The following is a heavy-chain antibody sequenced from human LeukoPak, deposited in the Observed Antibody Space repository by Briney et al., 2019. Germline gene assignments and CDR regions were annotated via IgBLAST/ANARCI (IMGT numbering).Heavy chain of an antibody. Sequence: SETLSLTCTVSGGSISSGSYYWSWIRQPAGKGLEWIGRIYTSGSTNYNPSLKGRVTISVDTSKNQFSLKLSSVTAADTAVYYCARNTVLGELPIDYWGQGTLVTVSS. J-gene: IGHJ4*02. CDR3: ARNTVLGELPIDY. V-gene: IGHV4-61*02. D-gene: IGHD1-26*01. CDR2: IYTSGST. CDR1: GGSISSGSYY.